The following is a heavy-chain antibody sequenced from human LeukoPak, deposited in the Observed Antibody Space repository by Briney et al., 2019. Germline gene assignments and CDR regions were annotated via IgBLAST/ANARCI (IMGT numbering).Heavy chain of an antibody. CDR1: GGSISSHY. CDR3: ARGVLPAILDY. Sequence: SEALSLTCTLPGGSISSHYWSWIRQTPGKGLEWIGYIYDSGSTKYNPSLNSRVTISGDTSETQFSLKLSSVTAADTGVYYCARGVLPAILDYWGQGTLVTVSS. CDR2: IYDSGST. V-gene: IGHV4-59*11. J-gene: IGHJ4*02. D-gene: IGHD2-2*02.